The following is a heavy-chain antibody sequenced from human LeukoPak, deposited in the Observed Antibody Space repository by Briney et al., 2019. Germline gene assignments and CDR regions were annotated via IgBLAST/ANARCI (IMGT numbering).Heavy chain of an antibody. J-gene: IGHJ4*02. CDR1: GFTVSSNY. CDR3: ARALKLYYYDSSGPLPVDY. CDR2: IYSGGST. D-gene: IGHD3-22*01. V-gene: IGHV3-53*01. Sequence: GGSLRLSCAASGFTVSSNYMSWVRQAPGKGLEWVSIIYSGGSTFYADSVKGRFTISRDNAKNSLYLQMNSLRAEDTAVYYCARALKLYYYDSSGPLPVDYWGQGTLVTVSS.